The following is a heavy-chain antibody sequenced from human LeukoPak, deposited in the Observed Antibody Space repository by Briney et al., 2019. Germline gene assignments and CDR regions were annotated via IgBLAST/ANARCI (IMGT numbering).Heavy chain of an antibody. J-gene: IGHJ4*02. CDR1: GGSISSSSYY. D-gene: IGHD1-14*01. CDR3: ARGRRTIDY. V-gene: IGHV4-39*07. Sequence: SETLSLTCTVSGGSISSSSYYWGWIRQPPGTGLEWIGSIYYSGSTYYNPSLKSRVTISVDTSKNQFSLKLSSVTAADTAVYYCARGRRTIDYWGQGTLVTVSS. CDR2: IYYSGST.